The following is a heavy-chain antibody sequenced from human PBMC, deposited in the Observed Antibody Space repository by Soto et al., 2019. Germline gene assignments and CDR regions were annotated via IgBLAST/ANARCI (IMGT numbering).Heavy chain of an antibody. CDR3: ARGGYCSSTSCYRVKYYYGMDV. CDR1: GFTFSDYY. J-gene: IGHJ6*01. CDR2: ISSSGSTI. Sequence: GGSLRLSCAASGFTFSDYYMSWIRQAPGKGLVWVSYISSSGSTIYYADSVKGRFTISRDNAKNSLYLQMNSLRAEDTAVYYYARGGYCSSTSCYRVKYYYGMDVWCQGTNVTVSS. D-gene: IGHD2-2*01. V-gene: IGHV3-11*01.